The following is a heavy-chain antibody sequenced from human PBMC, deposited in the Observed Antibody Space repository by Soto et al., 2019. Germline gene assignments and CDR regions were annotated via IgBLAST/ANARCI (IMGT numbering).Heavy chain of an antibody. J-gene: IGHJ3*01. CDR1: GFTFSSYS. Sequence: GGSLRLSCAASGFTFSSYSMNWVRQAPGKGLEWVSSISSSSSYIYYADSVKGRFTISRDNAKNSLYLQMNSLRAEDTAVYYCAREPGRFLGSWSDLWGQGTMVPVSS. D-gene: IGHD3-3*01. CDR2: ISSSSSYI. CDR3: AREPGRFLGSWSDL. V-gene: IGHV3-21*01.